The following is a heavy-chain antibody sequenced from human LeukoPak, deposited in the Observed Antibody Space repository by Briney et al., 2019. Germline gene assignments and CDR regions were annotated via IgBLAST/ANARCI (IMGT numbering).Heavy chain of an antibody. Sequence: PGGSLRLSCAASGFIFDDYAMHWVRQAPGKGLVWVSRINSDGNSAIYADSVKGRFTISRDNAKNTLYLQMTSLRAEDTAGYYCARGAAKLFDYWGQGTLVTVSS. CDR1: GFIFDDYA. V-gene: IGHV3-74*01. D-gene: IGHD2-15*01. CDR3: ARGAAKLFDY. J-gene: IGHJ4*02. CDR2: INSDGNSA.